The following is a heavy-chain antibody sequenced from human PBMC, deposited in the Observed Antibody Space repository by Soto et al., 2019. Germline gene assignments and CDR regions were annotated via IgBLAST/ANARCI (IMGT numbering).Heavy chain of an antibody. CDR3: AREYPAGWFDP. CDR2: IYYSGST. J-gene: IGHJ5*02. Sequence: QVQLQESGPGLVKPSETLSLTCTVSGGSISSYYWSWIRQPPGKGLEWIGYIYYSGSTNYNPTLKSRVTISVDTSKNQFSLKLSSVTAADTAVYYCAREYPAGWFDPWGQGTLVTVSS. V-gene: IGHV4-59*01. D-gene: IGHD2-2*01. CDR1: GGSISSYY.